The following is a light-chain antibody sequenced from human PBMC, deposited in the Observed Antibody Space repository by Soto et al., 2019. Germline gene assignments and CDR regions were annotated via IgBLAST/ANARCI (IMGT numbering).Light chain of an antibody. CDR1: QGVGSH. J-gene: IGKJ4*01. CDR2: GAS. CDR3: QQNYRATLT. V-gene: IGKV1-39*01. Sequence: DIQMTQSPSSVSALIGDRVTITCRASQGVGSHVNWYQQKPGKAPKLLIHGASNLQSGVPSTFSGSGSGTDFSLTISTLQPEGFATYYCQQNYRATLTCGGGTKVEIK.